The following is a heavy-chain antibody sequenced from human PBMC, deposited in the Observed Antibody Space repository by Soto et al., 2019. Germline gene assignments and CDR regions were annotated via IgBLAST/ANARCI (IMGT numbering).Heavy chain of an antibody. Sequence: ASVKVSCKAPGFTFTSSAVQWVRQARGQSLEWIGWIVVGSGNTNYAQKFQERVTITRDMSTSTAYMELSSLRSEDTAVYYCAADRRDTAMVTWGQGTLVTVSS. V-gene: IGHV1-58*01. D-gene: IGHD5-18*01. J-gene: IGHJ5*02. CDR3: AADRRDTAMVT. CDR2: IVVGSGNT. CDR1: GFTFTSSA.